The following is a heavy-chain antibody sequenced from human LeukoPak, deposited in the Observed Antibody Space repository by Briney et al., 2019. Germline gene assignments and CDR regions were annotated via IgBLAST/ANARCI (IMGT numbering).Heavy chain of an antibody. CDR3: ARDTAAADIFDY. CDR1: GFTFSSYS. J-gene: IGHJ4*02. D-gene: IGHD6-13*01. CDR2: ISSSSSYI. V-gene: IGHV3-21*01. Sequence: GGSLRLSCAASGFTFSSYSMNWVRQAPGKGLEWVSSISSSSSYIYYADSVKGRFTISRDNAKNSLYLQMNSLRAEDTAVYYCARDTAAADIFDYWGQGTLVTVSS.